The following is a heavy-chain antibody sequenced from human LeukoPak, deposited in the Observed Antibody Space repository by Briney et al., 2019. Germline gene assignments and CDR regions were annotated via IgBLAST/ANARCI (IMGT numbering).Heavy chain of an antibody. V-gene: IGHV3-53*01. CDR3: AGRRSSGWYAY. CDR2: IYDSGTT. D-gene: IGHD6-19*01. Sequence: PGGSLRLSCATSGFTVSSNYMSWVRKAPGKGLEWVSVIYDSGTTYYADSVKGRFLIFRDTSKNTVDLQMNSLRVEDTAVYYCAGRRSSGWYAYWGQGTLVTVSS. J-gene: IGHJ4*02. CDR1: GFTVSSNY.